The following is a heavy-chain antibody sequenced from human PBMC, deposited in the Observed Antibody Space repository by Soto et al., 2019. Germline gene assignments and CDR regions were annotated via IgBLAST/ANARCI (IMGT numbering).Heavy chain of an antibody. J-gene: IGHJ4*02. D-gene: IGHD5-18*01. CDR2: IYHSGST. Sequence: SETLSLTCAVSGGSISSGGYSWSWIRQPPGKGLEWIGYIYHSGSTYYNPSLKSRVTISVDRSKNQFSLKLSSVTAADTAVYYCARGKGYSYGPSYFDYWGQGTLVT. CDR1: GGSISSGGYS. CDR3: ARGKGYSYGPSYFDY. V-gene: IGHV4-30-2*01.